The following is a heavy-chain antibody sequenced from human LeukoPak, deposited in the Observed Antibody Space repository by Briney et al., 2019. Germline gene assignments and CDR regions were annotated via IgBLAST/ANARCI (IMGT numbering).Heavy chain of an antibody. CDR2: INHSGST. D-gene: IGHD2-2*01. CDR3: ASSWVVPAALNLGTYYYYGMDV. Sequence: SETLSLTCAVYGGSFSGYYWSWIRQPPGKGLEWIGEINHSGSTNYNPSLKGRVTISVDTSKNQFSLKLSSVTAADTAVYYCASSWVVPAALNLGTYYYYGMDVWGKGTTVTVSS. V-gene: IGHV4-34*01. CDR1: GGSFSGYY. J-gene: IGHJ6*04.